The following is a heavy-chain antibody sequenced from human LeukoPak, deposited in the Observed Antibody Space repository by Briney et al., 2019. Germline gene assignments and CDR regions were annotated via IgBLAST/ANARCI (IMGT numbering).Heavy chain of an antibody. Sequence: GGSLRLSCAASGFTFSDYSMNWVRQAPGKGLEWVSSISSSSSYIYYADSVKGRFTISRDNAKNSLYLQMNSLRAEDTAVYYCARGSYDYGDYLDYWGQGTLVTVSS. J-gene: IGHJ4*02. CDR2: ISSSSSYI. D-gene: IGHD4-17*01. CDR3: ARGSYDYGDYLDY. V-gene: IGHV3-21*01. CDR1: GFTFSDYS.